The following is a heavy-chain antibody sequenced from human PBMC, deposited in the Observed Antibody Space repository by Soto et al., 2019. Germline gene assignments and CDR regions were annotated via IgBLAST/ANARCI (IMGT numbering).Heavy chain of an antibody. V-gene: IGHV1-18*04. CDR3: ARDRGYSGPTGDFDY. Sequence: GASVKVSCKASGYTFTGYYMHWVRQAPGQGLEWMGWISAYNGNTNYAQKLQGRVTMTTDTSTSTAYMELRSLRSDDTAVYYCARDRGYSGPTGDFDYWGQGTLVTVSS. CDR2: ISAYNGNT. D-gene: IGHD5-12*01. CDR1: GYTFTGYY. J-gene: IGHJ4*02.